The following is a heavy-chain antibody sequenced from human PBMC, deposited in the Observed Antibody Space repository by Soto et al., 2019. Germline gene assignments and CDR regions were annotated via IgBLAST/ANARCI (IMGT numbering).Heavy chain of an antibody. J-gene: IGHJ4*02. D-gene: IGHD4-4*01. V-gene: IGHV1-3*01. Sequence: ASVKVSCKASGYTFTSYAMHWVRQAPGQRLEWMGWINAGNGNTKYSQKFQGRVTITRDTSASTAYMELSSLRSEDTAVYYCARDSFDYYSNPRLDFDYWGQGTLVTVSS. CDR3: ARDSFDYYSNPRLDFDY. CDR1: GYTFTSYA. CDR2: INAGNGNT.